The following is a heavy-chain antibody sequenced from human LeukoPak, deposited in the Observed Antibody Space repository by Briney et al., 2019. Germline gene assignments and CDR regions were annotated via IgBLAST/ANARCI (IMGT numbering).Heavy chain of an antibody. D-gene: IGHD1-26*01. J-gene: IGHJ3*02. V-gene: IGHV3-74*01. CDR1: GFTFSSYW. CDR2: INSDGSST. Sequence: GSLRLSCAASGFTFSSYWMHWVRQAPGKGLVWVSRINSDGSSTSYADSVEGRFTISRDNTKNTLYLQMNSLRVEDTAVYYCAKDPDRGSWDAFDIWGQGTMVSVSS. CDR3: AKDPDRGSWDAFDI.